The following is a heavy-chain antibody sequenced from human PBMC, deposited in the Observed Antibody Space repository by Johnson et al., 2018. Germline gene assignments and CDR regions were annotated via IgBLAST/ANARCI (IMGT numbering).Heavy chain of an antibody. CDR2: IYYNGNT. V-gene: IGHV4-59*01. CDR1: GGSISSYY. CDR3: AGGGRGSGWYEEAFDI. Sequence: QVQLQESGPGLVKPSETLSLTCIVSGGSISSYYWSWIRQPPGKGLEWIGYIYYNGNTNYNPSLKRRVTISVATSKKQFSLKLRSVTAADTAGYYCAGGGRGSGWYEEAFDIWGQGSMVTVSS. J-gene: IGHJ3*02. D-gene: IGHD6-19*01.